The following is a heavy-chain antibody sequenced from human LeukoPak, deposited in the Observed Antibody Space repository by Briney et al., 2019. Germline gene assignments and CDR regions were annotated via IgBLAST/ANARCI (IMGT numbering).Heavy chain of an antibody. CDR3: AKDPKGYCSSTSCSA. Sequence: PGGSLRLSCAASGFTFSNYAMNLVRQAPGRGLEWVASFSGSGGTTYHADSVKGRFTISRDNSKNTLYLQMNSLRAEDTAVYYCAKDPKGYCSSTSCSAWGQGTLVTVSS. CDR2: FSGSGGTT. J-gene: IGHJ4*02. D-gene: IGHD2-2*01. CDR1: GFTFSNYA. V-gene: IGHV3-23*01.